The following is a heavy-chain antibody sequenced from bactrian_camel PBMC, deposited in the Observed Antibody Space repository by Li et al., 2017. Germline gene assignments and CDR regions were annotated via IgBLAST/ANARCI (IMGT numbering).Heavy chain of an antibody. CDR3: AAGTVKGVWFRASDYSY. D-gene: IGHD4*01. Sequence: HVQLVESGGGSVQAGGSLNLSYAVSGYTFSSGYMAWFRQAPGKAREGVAALSSDGNTLYDDSVKGRFTISKDNTENILYLQMNDLKVEDTAMYYCAAGTVKGVWFRASDYSYWGQGTQVTVS. J-gene: IGHJ4*01. CDR1: GYTFSSGY. V-gene: IGHV3S53*01. CDR2: LSSDGNT.